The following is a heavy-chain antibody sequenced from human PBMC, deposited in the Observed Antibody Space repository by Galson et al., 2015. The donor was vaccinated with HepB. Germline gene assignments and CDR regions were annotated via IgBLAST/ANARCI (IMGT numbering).Heavy chain of an antibody. D-gene: IGHD3-22*01. V-gene: IGHV3-23*01. CDR3: AKMSYYDSSFDY. J-gene: IGHJ4*02. Sequence: SLRLSCAASGFTFSSYAMSWVRQAPGKGLEWVSAIGGSGGSTYYADSVKGRFTISRDNSKNTLYLQMNSLRAEDTAVYYCAKMSYYDSSFDYWGQGTLVTVSS. CDR2: IGGSGGST. CDR1: GFTFSSYA.